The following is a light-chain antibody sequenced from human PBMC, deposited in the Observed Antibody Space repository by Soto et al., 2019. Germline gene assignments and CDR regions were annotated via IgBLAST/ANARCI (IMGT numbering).Light chain of an antibody. CDR1: QNISSN. V-gene: IGKV3-15*01. Sequence: EIVMTQSPATLSVSPGERATLSCRASQNISSNLAWYQQKPGQAPRVLIDGASTRATGIPARFSGSGSGTEFTRTISSRQSEDFAVYYCQQYNNWLWTFGQGTKVEIK. CDR2: GAS. CDR3: QQYNNWLWT. J-gene: IGKJ1*01.